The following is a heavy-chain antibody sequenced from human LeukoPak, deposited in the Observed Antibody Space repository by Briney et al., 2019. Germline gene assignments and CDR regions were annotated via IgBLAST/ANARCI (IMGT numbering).Heavy chain of an antibody. CDR2: ISSSGSTI. CDR1: GFTFSSYE. D-gene: IGHD2-2*01. J-gene: IGHJ5*02. CDR3: AKEGMRSPSAS. V-gene: IGHV3-48*03. Sequence: GGSLRLSCAASGFTFSSYEMNWVRQAPGKGLEWVSYISSSGSTIYYADSVKGRFTISRDNAKNTLYLQMNSLRAEDTAVYYCAKEGMRSPSASWGQGTLVTVSS.